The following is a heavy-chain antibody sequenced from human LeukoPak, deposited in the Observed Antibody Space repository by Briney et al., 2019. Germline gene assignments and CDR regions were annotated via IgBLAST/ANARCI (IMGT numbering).Heavy chain of an antibody. CDR3: ARNLVAAAGEYYFDY. D-gene: IGHD6-13*01. CDR2: IYTSGST. Sequence: SETLSLTCTVSGGSISSYYWSWIRQPAGKGLERIGRIYTSGSTNYNPTLKSRVTISVDTSKNQFSLKLSSVTAADTAVYYFARNLVAAAGEYYFDYWGQGTLVTASS. J-gene: IGHJ4*02. V-gene: IGHV4-4*07. CDR1: GGSISSYY.